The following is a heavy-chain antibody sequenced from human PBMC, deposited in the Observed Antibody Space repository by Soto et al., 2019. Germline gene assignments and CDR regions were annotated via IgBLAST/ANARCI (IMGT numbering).Heavy chain of an antibody. D-gene: IGHD4-4*01. Sequence: QVQLVQSGAEVKKPGASVKVSCKASGYTFTSYDINWVRQATGQGLEWMGWMNPNSGNTGYAQKFQGRVTMTRNTSISTAYMELSSLRSEDTAVYYCARAYYSTYVAYYYYMDVWGKGTTVTVSS. V-gene: IGHV1-8*01. CDR2: MNPNSGNT. CDR1: GYTFTSYD. CDR3: ARAYYSTYVAYYYYMDV. J-gene: IGHJ6*03.